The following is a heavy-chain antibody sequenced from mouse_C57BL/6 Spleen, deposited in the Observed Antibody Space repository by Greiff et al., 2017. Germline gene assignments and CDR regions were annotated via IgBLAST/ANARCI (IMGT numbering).Heavy chain of an antibody. CDR2: IDPSDSYT. Sequence: QVQLQQPGAELVMPGASVKLSCKASGYTFTSYWMHWVKQRPGQGLEWIGDIDPSDSYTNYNQKFKGKSTLTVDKSSSTAYMQLSSLTSEDSAVYYCARGLTGTSDYWGQGTTLTVSS. CDR1: GYTFTSYW. CDR3: ARGLTGTSDY. V-gene: IGHV1-69*01. D-gene: IGHD4-1*01. J-gene: IGHJ2*01.